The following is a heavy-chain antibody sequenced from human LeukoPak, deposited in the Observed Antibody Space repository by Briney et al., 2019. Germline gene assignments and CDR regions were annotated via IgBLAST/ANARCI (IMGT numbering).Heavy chain of an antibody. CDR3: ARDTGISGDAFDI. CDR1: GGSISSYY. V-gene: IGHV4-4*07. Sequence: SETLSLTCTVSGGSISSYYWIWIRQPAGKGLEWIGRIYTRGSTNYNPSLKSRVTMSVDTSKNQFSLTLSSVAAADTAVYYCARDTGISGDAFDIWGQGTMVTVSS. D-gene: IGHD1-14*01. CDR2: IYTRGST. J-gene: IGHJ3*02.